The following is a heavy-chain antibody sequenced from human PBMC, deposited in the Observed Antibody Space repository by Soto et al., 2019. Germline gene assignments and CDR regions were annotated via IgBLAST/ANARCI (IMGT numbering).Heavy chain of an antibody. Sequence: QLQLQESGPELVKPSETLSLTCTVSGGSISSSSYYWGWIRQPPGKGLEWIGSIYYSGRTHYNPSLKRRATISVDTSKTRCSRRLSSVTAADTAVYYCARHARGVINLAWFDPWCQGTLVTVSS. CDR3: ARHARGVINLAWFDP. D-gene: IGHD3-22*01. J-gene: IGHJ5*02. CDR2: IYYSGRT. CDR1: GGSISSSSYY. V-gene: IGHV4-39*01.